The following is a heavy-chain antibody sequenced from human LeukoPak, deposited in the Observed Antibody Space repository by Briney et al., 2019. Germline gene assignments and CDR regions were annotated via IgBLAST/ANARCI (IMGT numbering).Heavy chain of an antibody. D-gene: IGHD1-26*01. Sequence: PSETLSLTCTVSGGSLSRYYWSWVRQPPGKGVEGIGYIYYSGSTNYTPSLKTRVTISVDTSKNQFSLKLSSVTAADTAVYYCARAWELTFDYWGQGTLVTVSS. CDR3: ARAWELTFDY. J-gene: IGHJ4*02. V-gene: IGHV4-59*01. CDR2: IYYSGST. CDR1: GGSLSRYY.